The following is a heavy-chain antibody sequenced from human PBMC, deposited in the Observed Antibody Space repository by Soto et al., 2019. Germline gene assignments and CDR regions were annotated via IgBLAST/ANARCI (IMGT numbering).Heavy chain of an antibody. J-gene: IGHJ4*02. V-gene: IGHV4-34*01. D-gene: IGHD1-26*01. CDR2: INHSGST. CDR1: GGYFSGYY. CDR3: ARAVRGSYYDY. Sequence: SETLSFTCTVYGGYFSGYYWSWIRQPPGKGLEWIGEINHSGSTNYNPPLKSRVTISVDTSKNQFSLKLSSVTAADTAVYYCARAVRGSYYDYWGQGTLVTVSS.